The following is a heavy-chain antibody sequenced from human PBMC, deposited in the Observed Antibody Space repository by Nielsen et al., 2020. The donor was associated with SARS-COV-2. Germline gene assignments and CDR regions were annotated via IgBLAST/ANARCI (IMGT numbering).Heavy chain of an antibody. Sequence: GSLKISCAASGFRFTSYSMNWVRQAPGKGLEWVASITMSGAYMYYADSVRGRFTVSRDNAENSLYLQMNSLRDEDTAVYYCARDQDGGAATSNWYFDLWGRGTLVIVSS. CDR1: GFRFTSYS. CDR3: ARDQDGGAATSNWYFDL. CDR2: ITMSGAYM. J-gene: IGHJ2*01. D-gene: IGHD6-25*01. V-gene: IGHV3-21*06.